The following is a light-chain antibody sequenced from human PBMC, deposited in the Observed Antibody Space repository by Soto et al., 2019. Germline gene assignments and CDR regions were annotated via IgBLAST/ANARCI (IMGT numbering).Light chain of an antibody. J-gene: IGKJ5*01. Sequence: EILMTQSPSTLAVSPGERTTLSCGASQSVGNNLAWYQQKPGQAPRLLIYGAYTRATGIPARFSGSGSGTDFTLTISSLEPEDFALYYCQQRSNWLITFGQGTRLEIK. V-gene: IGKV3-15*01. CDR2: GAY. CDR3: QQRSNWLIT. CDR1: QSVGNN.